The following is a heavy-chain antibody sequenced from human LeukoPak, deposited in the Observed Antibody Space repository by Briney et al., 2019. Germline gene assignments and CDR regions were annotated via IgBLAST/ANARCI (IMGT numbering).Heavy chain of an antibody. CDR1: GYSISRDYY. Sequence: SETLSLTCTVSGYSISRDYYWGWIRQPPGKGLEWIGSIYHSGRTYYNPSLKSRVTISVDTSKNQFSLKLSSVTAADTAVYYCARGPYGSGSYYPYYYGMDVWGQGTTVTVSS. D-gene: IGHD3-10*01. CDR3: ARGPYGSGSYYPYYYGMDV. V-gene: IGHV4-38-2*02. CDR2: IYHSGRT. J-gene: IGHJ6*02.